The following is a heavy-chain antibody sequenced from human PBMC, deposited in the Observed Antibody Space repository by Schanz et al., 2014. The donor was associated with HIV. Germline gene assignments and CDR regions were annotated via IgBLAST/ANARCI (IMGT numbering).Heavy chain of an antibody. CDR3: AKPEYDSSGNSQSHFDY. CDR1: GFTFRSYA. D-gene: IGHD3-22*01. Sequence: EVQLLESGGGLVQPGGSLRLTCAASGFTFRSYAMTWVRQAPGKGLEWVSSITESGGRTYSADSVNGRFTISRDNSKNXLXXQXXXLRXXXTXVYYCAKPEYDSSGNSQSHFDYWGPGTLVTVSS. J-gene: IGHJ4*02. V-gene: IGHV3-23*01. CDR2: ITESGGRT.